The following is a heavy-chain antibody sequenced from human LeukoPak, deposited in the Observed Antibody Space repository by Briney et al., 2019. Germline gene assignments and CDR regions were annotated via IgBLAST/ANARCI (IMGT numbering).Heavy chain of an antibody. Sequence: GGSLRLSCAATGLRHKDYGMHWVREPRGKGREWGSAINWNGDGTDYADSVKRRFTISRHNAKHSLYLQLSSLRPEDTALYYCAKHLTATNTYIFFGLDVWGQGTSVTVCS. CDR3: AKHLTATNTYIFFGLDV. J-gene: IGHJ6*02. CDR2: INWNGDGT. CDR1: GLRHKDYG. V-gene: IGHV3-9*01. D-gene: IGHD1-26*01.